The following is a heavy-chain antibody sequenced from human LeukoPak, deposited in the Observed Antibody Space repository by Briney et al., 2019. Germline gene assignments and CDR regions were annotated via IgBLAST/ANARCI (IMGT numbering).Heavy chain of an antibody. Sequence: WASVKVSCKASGYTFTSYDISWVRQAPGQGLEWMGWINPNSGNTGYAQKFQGRVTMTRNTSISTAYMELSSLRSEDTAVYYCATRTGFGELLPNWFDPWGQGTLVTVSS. CDR2: INPNSGNT. V-gene: IGHV1-8*02. CDR3: ATRTGFGELLPNWFDP. CDR1: GYTFTSYD. D-gene: IGHD3-10*01. J-gene: IGHJ5*02.